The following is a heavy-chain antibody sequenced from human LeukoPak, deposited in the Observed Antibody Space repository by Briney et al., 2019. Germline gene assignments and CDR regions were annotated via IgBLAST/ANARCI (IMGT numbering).Heavy chain of an antibody. V-gene: IGHV4-59*01. D-gene: IGHD3-22*01. CDR1: GGSISTYS. CDR2: IYYSGST. CDR3: ARGIDYDSSAYLDY. J-gene: IGHJ4*02. Sequence: SETLSLTCPVSGGSISTYSWSWIRQPPGKGLEWIGYIYYSGSTKYNPSLKSQVTISVDTSKNQFSLRLSSVTAADTAVYYCARGIDYDSSAYLDYWGQGTLVTVSS.